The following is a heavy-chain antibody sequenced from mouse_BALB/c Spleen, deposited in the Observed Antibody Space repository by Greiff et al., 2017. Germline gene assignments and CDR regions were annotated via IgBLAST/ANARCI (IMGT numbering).Heavy chain of an antibody. CDR2: IDPETGGT. D-gene: IGHD1-1*01. J-gene: IGHJ2*01. CDR1: GYTFTDYE. Sequence: VKLQESGAELVRPGASVTLSCKASGYTFTDYEMHWVKQTPVHGLEWIGAIDPETGGTAYNLKFKGKATLTADKSSSTAYMELRSLTSEDSAVYYCTRGDYYGSSGDYFDYWGQGTTLTVSS. V-gene: IGHV1-15*01. CDR3: TRGDYYGSSGDYFDY.